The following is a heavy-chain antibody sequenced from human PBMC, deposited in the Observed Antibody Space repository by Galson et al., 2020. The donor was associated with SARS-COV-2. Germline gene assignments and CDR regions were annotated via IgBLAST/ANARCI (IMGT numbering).Heavy chain of an antibody. CDR1: GGPFSCYY. J-gene: IGHJ4*02. Sequence: SETLSLTCAVYGGPFSCYYWTWIRQPPGKGLEWIGEINHSGSTSYNPSLKSRVTMSVDTSKSQFSLKLTSVTAADTALYYCARSSKMDSWGQGTLVTVSS. CDR2: INHSGST. V-gene: IGHV4-34*01. CDR3: ARSSKMDS.